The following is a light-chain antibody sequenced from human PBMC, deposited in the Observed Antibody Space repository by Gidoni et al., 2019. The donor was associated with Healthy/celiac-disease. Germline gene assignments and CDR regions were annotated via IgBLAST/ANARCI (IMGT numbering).Light chain of an antibody. Sequence: QSALTQPASVSGSPGQSITISCTGTSRDVGSYNLVSWYQQHPGKAPKLMIYEVSKRPSGVSNRFSGSKSGNTASLTISGLQAEDEADYYCCSYAGSSTYVFVTGTKVTVL. V-gene: IGLV2-23*02. CDR1: SRDVGSYNL. CDR2: EVS. CDR3: CSYAGSSTYV. J-gene: IGLJ1*01.